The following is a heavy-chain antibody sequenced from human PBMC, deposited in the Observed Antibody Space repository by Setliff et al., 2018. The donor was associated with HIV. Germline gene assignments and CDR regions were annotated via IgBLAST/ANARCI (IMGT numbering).Heavy chain of an antibody. V-gene: IGHV4-34*01. CDR3: ARGRDCDSSNCLLRYYYNYGMDV. CDR1: GGSLTYYY. J-gene: IGHJ6*02. CDR2: VVDSGSV. Sequence: KTSETLSLTCSIYGGSLTYYYWSWLRQSPGKGLEWIGEVVDSGSVNYNPSLKSRVTISVDPSKKEFSLKLASVTAADTAVYFCARGRDCDSSNCLLRYYYNYGMDVWGQGTTVTVSS. D-gene: IGHD2-2*01.